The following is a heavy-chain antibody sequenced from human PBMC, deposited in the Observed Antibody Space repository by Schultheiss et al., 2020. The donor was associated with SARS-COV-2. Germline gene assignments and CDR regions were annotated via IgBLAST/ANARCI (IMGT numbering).Heavy chain of an antibody. CDR1: GFTHSDDG. CDR3: ARDYCGGCFQH. J-gene: IGHJ1*01. V-gene: IGHV3-21*01. Sequence: GGSLRLSCAASGFTHSDDGMHWVRRAPGKGLEWVSSISSSSSYIYYADSVKGRFTISRDNAKNSLYLQMNSLRAEDTAVYYCARDYCGGCFQHWGQGTLVTVSS. CDR2: ISSSSSYI. D-gene: IGHD2-21*01.